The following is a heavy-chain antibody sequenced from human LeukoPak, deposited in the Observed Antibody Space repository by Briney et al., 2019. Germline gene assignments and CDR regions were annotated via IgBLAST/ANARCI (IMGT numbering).Heavy chain of an antibody. CDR1: GFSFNTYW. CDR2: IKQDGSEQ. Sequence: GGSLRLSCVASGFSFNTYWMSWVRQAPGKGLEWVANIKQDGSEQYYVDSVKGRFTISRDNAKNSVYLQMNRLRVEDTAVYYCHSTAVVPAASSWYAFDIWGQGTMVTVSS. D-gene: IGHD2-2*01. J-gene: IGHJ3*02. CDR3: HSTAVVPAASSWYAFDI. V-gene: IGHV3-7*03.